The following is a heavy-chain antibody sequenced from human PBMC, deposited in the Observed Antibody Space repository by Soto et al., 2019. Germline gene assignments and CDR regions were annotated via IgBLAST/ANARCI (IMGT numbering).Heavy chain of an antibody. CDR3: ARAAYEILTGYYRR. V-gene: IGHV1-18*01. J-gene: IGHJ4*02. Sequence: QVQLVQSGAEVKKPGASVKVSCKASGYTFSSYGISWVRQAPGQGLEWMGWISAYNGNTNYAQKFQGRVTMTTDTSTSTAYMEMRSLRSDDTAVYYCARAAYEILTGYYRRWGQGTLVTVSS. CDR1: GYTFSSYG. CDR2: ISAYNGNT. D-gene: IGHD3-9*01.